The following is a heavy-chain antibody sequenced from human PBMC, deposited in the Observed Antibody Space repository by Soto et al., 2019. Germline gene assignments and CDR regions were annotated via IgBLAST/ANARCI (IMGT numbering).Heavy chain of an antibody. CDR3: ARDRGYMDV. CDR2: ISSSSSYI. J-gene: IGHJ6*03. V-gene: IGHV3-21*01. Sequence: GVSMRLSCAAAGFNFSSYSMNWVRQAPGKGLEWVSSISSSSSYIYYADSVKGRFTISRDNAKNSLYLQMNSLRAGDTAVYYCARDRGYMDVWGKGTTVTVSS. CDR1: GFNFSSYS.